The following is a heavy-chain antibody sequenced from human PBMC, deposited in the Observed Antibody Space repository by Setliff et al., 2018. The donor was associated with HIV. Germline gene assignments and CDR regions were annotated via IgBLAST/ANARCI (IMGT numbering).Heavy chain of an antibody. Sequence: GASVKVSCKASGYSFINYAINWLRQAPGRGLEWMGWIHTEQGFPMYAQGFTGRFVFSLDPSVNTAYLQMNSLRVEDTAMYYCTKDHLSGWASDCWGQGTLVTVSS. V-gene: IGHV7-4-1*02. CDR3: TKDHLSGWASDC. CDR1: GYSFINYA. J-gene: IGHJ4*02. CDR2: IHTEQGFP. D-gene: IGHD6-19*01.